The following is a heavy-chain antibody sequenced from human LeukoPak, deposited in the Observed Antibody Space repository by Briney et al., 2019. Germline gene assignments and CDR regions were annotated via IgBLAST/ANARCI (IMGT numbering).Heavy chain of an antibody. Sequence: VRSLRLSCAPSGFTFSNYWMYWVRQAPRKGLLWVSQIKSAGNITTSADPVKGRSTIYRDNAKNTLFLQMNSLRAEDTAVYYWGRSGDFWSGSGVAYWGQGTLVTVSS. D-gene: IGHD3-3*01. CDR2: IKSAGNIT. CDR3: GRSGDFWSGSGVAY. CDR1: GFTFSNYW. V-gene: IGHV3-74*01. J-gene: IGHJ4*02.